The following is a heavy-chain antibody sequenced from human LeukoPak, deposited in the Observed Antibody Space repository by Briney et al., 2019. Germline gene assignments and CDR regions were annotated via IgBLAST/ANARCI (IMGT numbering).Heavy chain of an antibody. CDR2: IWYDGSNK. CDR1: GFTSSSYG. Sequence: GGSLRLSCAASGFTSSSYGMHWVRQAPGKGLEWVAVIWYDGSNKYYADSVKGRFTISRDNSKNTLYLQMNSLRAEDTAVYYCARDYDFWSGYYLLDYWGQGTLVTVSS. D-gene: IGHD3-3*01. V-gene: IGHV3-33*01. CDR3: ARDYDFWSGYYLLDY. J-gene: IGHJ4*02.